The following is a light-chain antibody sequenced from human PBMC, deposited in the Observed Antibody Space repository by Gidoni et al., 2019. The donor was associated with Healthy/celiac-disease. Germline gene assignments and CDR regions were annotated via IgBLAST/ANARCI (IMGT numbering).Light chain of an antibody. CDR2: GAS. J-gene: IGKJ1*01. Sequence: DIVLTQSPATLSLSPGARATLSCRASQSVYKYLAWYQQKPAQAPRLLIYGASNRATGIPARFSGRGSGTDFTLTISSLEPEDFAVYYCQQRSNWPRGTFGQGTKVDIK. V-gene: IGKV3-11*01. CDR3: QQRSNWPRGT. CDR1: QSVYKY.